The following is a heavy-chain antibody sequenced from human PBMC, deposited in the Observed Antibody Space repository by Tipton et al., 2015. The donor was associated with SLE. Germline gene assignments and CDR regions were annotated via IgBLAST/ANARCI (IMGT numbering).Heavy chain of an antibody. D-gene: IGHD3-10*01. CDR2: IYYSGST. CDR3: ARVRGTSGEPTVMRAYWYFDL. J-gene: IGHJ2*01. V-gene: IGHV4-59*12. Sequence: GLVKPSETLSLTCTVSGGSISSYYWSWIRQPPGKGLEWIGYIYYSGSTNYNPSLKSRVTMSVDTSKNQFSLKLSSVTAADTAVYYCARVRGTSGEPTVMRAYWYFDLWGRGTLVTVSS. CDR1: GGSISSYY.